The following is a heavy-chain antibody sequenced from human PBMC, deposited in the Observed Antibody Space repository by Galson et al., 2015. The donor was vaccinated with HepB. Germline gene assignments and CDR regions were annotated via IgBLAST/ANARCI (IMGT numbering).Heavy chain of an antibody. CDR3: AREDSSGYYYYYYGMDV. V-gene: IGHV3-33*08. D-gene: IGHD3-22*01. Sequence: SLRLSCAASGFTFSSYGMHWVRQAPGKGLEWVAVIWYDGSNKYYADSVKGRFTISRDDSKNTLYLQMNSLRAEDTAVYYCAREDSSGYYYYYYGMDVWGQGTTVTVSS. CDR1: GFTFSSYG. J-gene: IGHJ6*02. CDR2: IWYDGSNK.